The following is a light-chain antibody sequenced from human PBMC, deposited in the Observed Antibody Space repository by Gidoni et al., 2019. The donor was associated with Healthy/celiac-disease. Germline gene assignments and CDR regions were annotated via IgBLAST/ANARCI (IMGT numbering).Light chain of an antibody. CDR2: DAS. Sequence: SVLTQSPATLSLSPGERATLSCRASQSVSSYLAWYQQKPGQAPRLLIYDASNRDPGIPARFSGSGSGTDFTLTISSLEPEDFAVYYCQQRSNRPPPTFGGGTKVEIK. V-gene: IGKV3-11*01. CDR1: QSVSSY. J-gene: IGKJ4*01. CDR3: QQRSNRPPPT.